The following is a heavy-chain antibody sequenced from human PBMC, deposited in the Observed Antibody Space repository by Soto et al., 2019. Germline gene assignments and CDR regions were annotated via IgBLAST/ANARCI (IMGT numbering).Heavy chain of an antibody. CDR1: GFTFSSYA. D-gene: IGHD3-3*01. J-gene: IGHJ3*02. Sequence: GESLKISCAASGFTFSSYAMSWVRQAPGKGLEWVSAISGSGGSTYYADSVKGRFTISRDNSKNTLYLQMNSLRAEDTAVYYCAKDRVGDGSYAFDIWGQRTMVTVSS. CDR3: AKDRVGDGSYAFDI. CDR2: ISGSGGST. V-gene: IGHV3-23*01.